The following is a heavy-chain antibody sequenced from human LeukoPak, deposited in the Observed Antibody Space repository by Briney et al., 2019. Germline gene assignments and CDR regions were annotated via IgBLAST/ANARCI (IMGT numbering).Heavy chain of an antibody. CDR3: AKGSEWKKGVTRVGY. J-gene: IGHJ4*02. D-gene: IGHD4-11*01. Sequence: ASVKVSCKASGYTFTSYDMHWVRQAPGQGLEWMGIINPSGGSTSYAQKFQGRVTMTRDTSTSTVYMELNSLRSEDTAVYYCAKGSEWKKGVTRVGYWGQGTLVTVSS. CDR2: INPSGGST. CDR1: GYTFTSYD. V-gene: IGHV1-46*01.